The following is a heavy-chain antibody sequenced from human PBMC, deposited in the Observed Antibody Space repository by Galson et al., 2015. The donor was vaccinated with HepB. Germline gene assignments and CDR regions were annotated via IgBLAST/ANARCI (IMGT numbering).Heavy chain of an antibody. J-gene: IGHJ3*02. CDR1: GFTFSSYA. D-gene: IGHD3-22*01. CDR2: IRGRGGST. V-gene: IGHV3-23*01. Sequence: SLRLSCAASGFTFSSYAMSWARQAPGKGLEWVSAIRGRGGSTYYADSVKGRFTISRDNSKNTLYLQMNSLRAEDTAVYYCAKANYDSSGYYFRIGTFDIWGQGTMVTVSS. CDR3: AKANYDSSGYYFRIGTFDI.